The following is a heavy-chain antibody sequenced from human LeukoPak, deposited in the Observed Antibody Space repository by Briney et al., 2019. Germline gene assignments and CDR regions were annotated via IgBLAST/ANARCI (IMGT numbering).Heavy chain of an antibody. J-gene: IGHJ5*02. D-gene: IGHD2-2*01. CDR2: IYYSGST. CDR3: ARYCSSTSCYPYNWFDP. V-gene: IGHV4-59*11. Sequence: SETLSLTCTVSGGSISSHYWSWIRQPPGKGLEWIGYIYYSGSTNYYPSLKSRVTISVDTSKNQFSLKLSSVTAADTAVYYCARYCSSTSCYPYNWFDPWGQGTLVTVSS. CDR1: GGSISSHY.